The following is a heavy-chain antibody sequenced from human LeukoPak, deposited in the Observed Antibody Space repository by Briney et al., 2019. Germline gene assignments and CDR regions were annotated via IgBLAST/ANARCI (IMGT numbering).Heavy chain of an antibody. J-gene: IGHJ4*02. Sequence: SETLSLTCTVSGGSLSSSSYYWGCVRHPPGKGLEWIVSISYSGSTYYNPSLKSRVTISVDTSKNQSSLKLSSVTAADTAVYYCARHKPYVGYFDYWGQGTLVTVSS. CDR2: ISYSGST. CDR3: ARHKPYVGYFDY. D-gene: IGHD4-23*01. CDR1: GGSLSSSSYY. V-gene: IGHV4-39*01.